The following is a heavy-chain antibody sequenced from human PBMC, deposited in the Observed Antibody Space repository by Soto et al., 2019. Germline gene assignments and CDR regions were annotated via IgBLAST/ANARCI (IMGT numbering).Heavy chain of an antibody. CDR3: ARPLQLAVSGFDP. V-gene: IGHV4-39*01. Sequence: SETLSLTCAVSGDSISSSSYYWAWIRQPPGKGLEWIGSIHYRANSYYSPSLKSRITISVDTSKNQISLRLSSVTAADTAVYYCARPLQLAVSGFDPWGQGTLVTVS. CDR1: GDSISSSSYY. J-gene: IGHJ5*02. D-gene: IGHD3-3*02. CDR2: IHYRANS.